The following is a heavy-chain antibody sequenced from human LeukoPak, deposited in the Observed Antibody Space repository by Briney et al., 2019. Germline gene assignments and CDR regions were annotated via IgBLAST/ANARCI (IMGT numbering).Heavy chain of an antibody. Sequence: SETLSLTCAVYGGSFSGYYWSWIRQPPGKGLEWIGEINHSGSTNYNPSLKSRVTISVDRSKNQFSLKLSSVTAADTAVYYCARGVLERRVSWFDPWGQGTLVTVSS. J-gene: IGHJ5*02. V-gene: IGHV4-34*01. CDR3: ARGVLERRVSWFDP. CDR2: INHSGST. CDR1: GGSFSGYY. D-gene: IGHD1-1*01.